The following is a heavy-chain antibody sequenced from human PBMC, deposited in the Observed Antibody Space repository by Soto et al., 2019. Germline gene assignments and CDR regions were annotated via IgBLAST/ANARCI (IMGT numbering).Heavy chain of an antibody. CDR2: IYYNSGTT. J-gene: IGHJ4*02. D-gene: IGHD3-22*01. V-gene: IGHV4-59*08. CDR1: GGSISSYY. Sequence: PSETLSLTCTVSGGSISSYYWSWIRQPPGKGLEWIGYIYYNSGTTNYNPSLKSRVTISGDTSKNQLSLKLSSVTAADMAVYYCVRHDYDRNGRYQGFDNWGQGTQVTVS. CDR3: VRHDYDRNGRYQGFDN.